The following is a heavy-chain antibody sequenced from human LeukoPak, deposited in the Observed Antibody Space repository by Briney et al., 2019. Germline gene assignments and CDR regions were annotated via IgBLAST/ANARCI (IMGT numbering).Heavy chain of an antibody. D-gene: IGHD3-22*01. CDR2: IYYSGST. J-gene: IGHJ3*02. V-gene: IGHV4-39*01. Sequence: SETLSLTCTVSGGPISSSSYYWGWIRQPPGKGLEWIGSIYYSGSTYYNPSLKSRVTISVDTSKNQFSLKLSSVTAADTAVYYCARRGRITMIVVVITNGAFDIWGQGTMVTVSS. CDR1: GGPISSSSYY. CDR3: ARRGRITMIVVVITNGAFDI.